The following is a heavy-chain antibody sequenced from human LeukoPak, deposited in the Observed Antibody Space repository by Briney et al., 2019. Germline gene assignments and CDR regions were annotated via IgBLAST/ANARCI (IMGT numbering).Heavy chain of an antibody. D-gene: IGHD4-17*01. J-gene: IGHJ5*02. Sequence: GGSLRLSCAASGFTFSSYWMHWVRQAPGKGLVWVSRINSDGSSTSYADSVKGRFTISRDNAKNTLYLQMNSLRAEDTAVYYCARAKVPYGDYYGFGPWGQGTLVTVSS. CDR3: ARAKVPYGDYYGFGP. CDR1: GFTFSSYW. V-gene: IGHV3-74*01. CDR2: INSDGSST.